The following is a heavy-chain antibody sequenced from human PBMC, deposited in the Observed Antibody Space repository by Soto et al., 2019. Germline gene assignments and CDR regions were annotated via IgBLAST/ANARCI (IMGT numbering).Heavy chain of an antibody. J-gene: IGHJ4*02. CDR1: GGIFRRYA. CDR3: ARDVARDRQYSASDSGLDY. CDR2: ISAYNGNT. V-gene: IGHV1-18*01. D-gene: IGHD5-12*01. Sequence: QVQLLQSGAEVKKPGSSVKVSCTVSGGIFRRYAISWVRQAPGQGLEWMGWISAYNGNTDYAQKLQGRVTMTTDTSTTTAYMELRGLTSDDTAVYYCARDVARDRQYSASDSGLDYWGQGTLVTVSS.